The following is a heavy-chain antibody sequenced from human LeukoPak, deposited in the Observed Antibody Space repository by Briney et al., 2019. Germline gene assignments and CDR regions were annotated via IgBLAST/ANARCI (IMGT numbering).Heavy chain of an antibody. CDR3: AAQYSGYVRLDY. J-gene: IGHJ4*02. Sequence: SETLSLTCAVYGGSFSGYYWSWIRQPLGKGLEWIGEISHSGSTNYNPSLKSRVTISVDTSKNQFSLKLSSVTAADTAVYYCAAQYSGYVRLDYWGQGTLVTVSS. CDR2: ISHSGST. CDR1: GGSFSGYY. V-gene: IGHV4-34*01. D-gene: IGHD5-12*01.